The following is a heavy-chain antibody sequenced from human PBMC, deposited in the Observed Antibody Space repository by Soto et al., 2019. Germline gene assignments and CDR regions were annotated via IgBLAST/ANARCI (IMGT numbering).Heavy chain of an antibody. J-gene: IGHJ6*02. CDR2: IVVGSGNT. Sequence: SVKVSCKACGVTFTSSAVQWVRQALGQRLEWIGWIVVGSGNTNYAQKFQERVTITRDMSTSTDYMELSSLRSEDTAVYYCAASDSSGYYTTYYYSYGMHVWGQGTTVTVSS. V-gene: IGHV1-58*01. CDR3: AASDSSGYYTTYYYSYGMHV. CDR1: GVTFTSSA. D-gene: IGHD3-22*01.